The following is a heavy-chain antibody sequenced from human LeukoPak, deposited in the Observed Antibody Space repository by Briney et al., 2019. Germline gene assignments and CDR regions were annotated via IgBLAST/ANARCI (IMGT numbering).Heavy chain of an antibody. V-gene: IGHV3-23*01. J-gene: IGHJ5*02. CDR2: ISGSGGST. Sequence: GGSLRLSCAASGFTFSSYAMSWVRQAPGKGLEWVSAISGSGGSTYYADSVKGRFTISSDNSKNTLYLQMNSLRAEDTAVYYCAKHRGGYAKGSFWFDPWGQGTLVTVSS. D-gene: IGHD5-12*01. CDR1: GFTFSSYA. CDR3: AKHRGGYAKGSFWFDP.